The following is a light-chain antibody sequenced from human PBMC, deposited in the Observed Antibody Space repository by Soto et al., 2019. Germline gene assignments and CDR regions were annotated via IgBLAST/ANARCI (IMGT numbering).Light chain of an antibody. CDR1: QTISSW. CDR3: QHYNSYSEA. Sequence: DIQMTQSPSTLSGSVGDRVTITCRASQTISSWLAWYQQKPGKAPKLLIYKASTLKSGVPSRFSGSGSGTEFTLTISRLQPDDFATYYCQHYNSYSEAFGQGTKVDIK. CDR2: KAS. V-gene: IGKV1-5*03. J-gene: IGKJ1*01.